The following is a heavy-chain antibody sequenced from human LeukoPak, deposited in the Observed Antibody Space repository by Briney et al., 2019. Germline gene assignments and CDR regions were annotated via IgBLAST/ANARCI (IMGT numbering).Heavy chain of an antibody. CDR3: AKAVGGTSDY. CDR2: ISGSGDST. CDR1: GFSFSSNA. Sequence: PGGSLRLSCAAPGFSFSSNAMNWVRQAPGKGLEWVSVISGSGDSTYYTDSVKGRFTISRDNSKNTLFLQMNSLRPEDTALYYCAKAVGGTSDYWGQGTLVTVSS. J-gene: IGHJ4*02. D-gene: IGHD1-26*01. V-gene: IGHV3-23*01.